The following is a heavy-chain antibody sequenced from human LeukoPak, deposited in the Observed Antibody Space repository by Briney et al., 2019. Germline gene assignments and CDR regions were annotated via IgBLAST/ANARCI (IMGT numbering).Heavy chain of an antibody. CDR2: ISAYNGKS. CDR3: ARDGTLLRYFDWLFPPHFDY. V-gene: IGHV1-18*04. J-gene: IGHJ4*02. D-gene: IGHD3-9*01. Sequence: ASVKVSCKASGYTFTSYGISWVRQAPGQGLEWMGWISAYNGKSNYAQKLQGRVTMTTDTSTSTAYMELRSVRSDDTAVYYCARDGTLLRYFDWLFPPHFDYWGQGTLVTVSS. CDR1: GYTFTSYG.